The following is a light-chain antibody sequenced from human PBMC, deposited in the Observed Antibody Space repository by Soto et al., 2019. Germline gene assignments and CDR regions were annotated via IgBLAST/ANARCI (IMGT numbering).Light chain of an antibody. CDR1: QTISSW. Sequence: DIQMTQSPSTLSGSVGDRVTITCRASQTISSWLAWYQQKPGKAPKLVIYKASTLKSGVPSRFSGSGSGTECTLTISSLQPDDFATYYCQHYNSYSEAFGQGTKVELK. CDR3: QHYNSYSEA. J-gene: IGKJ1*01. CDR2: KAS. V-gene: IGKV1-5*03.